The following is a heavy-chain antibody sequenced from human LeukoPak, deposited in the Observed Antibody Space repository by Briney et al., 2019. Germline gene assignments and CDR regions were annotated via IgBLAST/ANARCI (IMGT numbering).Heavy chain of an antibody. CDR2: IKQDGSEK. CDR3: ARDSHYFRYSSSWDY. CDR1: GFTFSSYW. V-gene: IGHV3-7*01. J-gene: IGHJ4*02. D-gene: IGHD6-13*01. Sequence: PGGSLRLSCAASGFTFSSYWMSWVRQAPGKGLEWVANIKQDGSEKYYVDSVKGRFTISRDNAKNSLYLQMNSLRAEDTAVYYCARDSHYFRYSSSWDYWGQGTLVTVSS.